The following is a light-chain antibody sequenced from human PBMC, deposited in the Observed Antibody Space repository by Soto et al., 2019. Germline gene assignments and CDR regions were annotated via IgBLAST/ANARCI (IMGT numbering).Light chain of an antibody. CDR3: QQYNNWPLT. CDR2: GAS. Sequence: EIVMTQSPVTLSVSPGERATLSCRASQTVTSNLAWYQQKPGQPPRLLIYGASTRATGLPARFSGSGSGTEFTLTISSLQSEDVAVYYCQQYNNWPLTFGGGTKV. CDR1: QTVTSN. V-gene: IGKV3-15*01. J-gene: IGKJ4*01.